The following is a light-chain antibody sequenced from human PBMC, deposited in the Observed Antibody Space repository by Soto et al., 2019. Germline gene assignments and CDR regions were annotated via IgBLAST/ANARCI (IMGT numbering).Light chain of an antibody. V-gene: IGKV3-20*01. CDR3: QQYCSSPPYT. Sequence: EVVLTQSPGTLSLSQGERATLSFRASQTVSNNYLAWYQQKPGQAPRLLIFGSSDMATGIPDRFSGSGSGTDFTLTIRRLEPEDFAVYYCQQYCSSPPYTFGQGTKLEIK. CDR2: GSS. J-gene: IGKJ2*01. CDR1: QTVSNNY.